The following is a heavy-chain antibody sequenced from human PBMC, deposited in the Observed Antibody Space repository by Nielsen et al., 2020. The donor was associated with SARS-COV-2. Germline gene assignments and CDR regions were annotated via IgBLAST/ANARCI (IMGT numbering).Heavy chain of an antibody. D-gene: IGHD3-9*01. V-gene: IGHV3-33*05. J-gene: IGHJ6*02. CDR3: ARDYDILTGYSEYYYYYGMDV. CDR2: ISYDGSNK. Sequence: GGSLRLSCAASGFTFSSYGMHWVRQAPGKGLEWVAVISYDGSNKYYADSVKGRFTISRDNSKNTLYLQMNSLRAEDTAVYYCARDYDILTGYSEYYYYYGMDVWGQGTTVTVSS. CDR1: GFTFSSYG.